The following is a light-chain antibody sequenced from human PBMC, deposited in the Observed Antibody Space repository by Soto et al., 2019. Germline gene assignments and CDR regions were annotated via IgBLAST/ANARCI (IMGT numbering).Light chain of an antibody. CDR1: NIGSKS. CDR2: YDS. Sequence: YELTQPPSVSVAPGKTARITCGGNNIGSKSVPWYQQKPGQAPVLVIYYDSDRPSGIPERFSGSNSGNTATLTISRVEAGDEADYYCQVWDSSSDHVVFGEGTKLTVL. V-gene: IGLV3-21*04. J-gene: IGLJ2*01. CDR3: QVWDSSSDHVV.